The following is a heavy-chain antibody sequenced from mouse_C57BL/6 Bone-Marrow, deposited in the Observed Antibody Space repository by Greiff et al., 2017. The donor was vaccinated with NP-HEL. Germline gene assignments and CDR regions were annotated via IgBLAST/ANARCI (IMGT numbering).Heavy chain of an antibody. CDR3: ARGNWFYYFDY. J-gene: IGHJ2*01. D-gene: IGHD2-1*01. Sequence: VQLQQSGPELVKPGASVKISCKASGYAFSSSWMNWVKQRPGKGLEWIGRIYPGDGDTNYNGKFKGKATLTADKSSSTAYMQRSSLTSEDSAVYFCARGNWFYYFDYWGQGTTLTVSS. V-gene: IGHV1-82*01. CDR1: GYAFSSSW. CDR2: IYPGDGDT.